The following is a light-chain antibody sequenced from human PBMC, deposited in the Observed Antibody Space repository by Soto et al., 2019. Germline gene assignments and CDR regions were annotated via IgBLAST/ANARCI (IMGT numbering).Light chain of an antibody. V-gene: IGLV3-21*02. CDR1: NIGSKS. J-gene: IGLJ3*02. CDR3: QVWDSSSDHPGV. CDR2: DDS. Sequence: SYELTQPPSVSVAPGQTARISCGGNNIGSKSVHWYQQRPGQAPVLVVSDDSDRPSGIPERVSGSNSGNTATLTISGVEAGDEADYHCQVWDSSSDHPGVFGGGTKLTVL.